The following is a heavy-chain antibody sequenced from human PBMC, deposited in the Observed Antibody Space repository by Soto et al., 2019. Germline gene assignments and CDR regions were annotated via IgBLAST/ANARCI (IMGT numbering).Heavy chain of an antibody. CDR2: IRWHSGSI. CDR1: GFTFDAYA. V-gene: IGHV3-9*01. D-gene: IGHD5-18*01. J-gene: IGHJ4*02. CDR3: AKAVGSYGNFDY. Sequence: EVQLVESGGGLVQPGRSLRLSCAASGFTFDAYAMHWVRQAPGKGLVWVSRIRWHSGSIGYADSVKGRFIISRDNAKNSLSLQMNSLRAEDTALYYCAKAVGSYGNFDYWGQGTLVTVAS.